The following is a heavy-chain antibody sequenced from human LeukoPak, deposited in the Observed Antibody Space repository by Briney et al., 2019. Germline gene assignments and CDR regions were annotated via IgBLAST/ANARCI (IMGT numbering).Heavy chain of an antibody. Sequence: TGGSLRLSCAASGFSFSTYVMTWVRQAPGKWLGWVSSISGGGDYTYYADSVKGRFTISRDNSKNTLYLQMNSLRAEDSAVYHCAKRDSGDYFPYYLDYWGPGTLVTVSS. D-gene: IGHD3-22*01. CDR2: ISGGGDYT. CDR3: AKRDSGDYFPYYLDY. V-gene: IGHV3-23*01. CDR1: GFSFSTYV. J-gene: IGHJ4*02.